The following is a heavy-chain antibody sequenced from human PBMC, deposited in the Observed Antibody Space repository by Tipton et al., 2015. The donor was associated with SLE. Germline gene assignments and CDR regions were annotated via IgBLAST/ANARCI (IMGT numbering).Heavy chain of an antibody. V-gene: IGHV4-34*01. CDR2: INHGGGT. CDR1: GASFSGYY. J-gene: IGHJ4*02. D-gene: IGHD6-19*01. Sequence: GLVKPSETLSLTCAVYGASFSGYYWTWIRQAPGKGLEWIGEINHGGGTHYNPSLKSRVSISIDTSENHFSLKLTSVTAADTAVYYCARIPAVAGTGVAYWGQGTLVTVSS. CDR3: ARIPAVAGTGVAY.